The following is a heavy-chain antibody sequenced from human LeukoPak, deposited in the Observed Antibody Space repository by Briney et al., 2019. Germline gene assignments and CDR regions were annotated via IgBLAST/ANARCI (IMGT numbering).Heavy chain of an antibody. Sequence: SETLSLTCAVYGGSFSGYYWSWIRQPPGKGLEWIGEINHSGSTNYNPSLKSRVTMSVDTSKNQFSLKLSSVTAADTAVYYCARDAYYYDSSGYLNLDYWGQGTLVTVSS. CDR2: INHSGST. V-gene: IGHV4-34*01. CDR1: GGSFSGYY. J-gene: IGHJ4*02. CDR3: ARDAYYYDSSGYLNLDY. D-gene: IGHD3-22*01.